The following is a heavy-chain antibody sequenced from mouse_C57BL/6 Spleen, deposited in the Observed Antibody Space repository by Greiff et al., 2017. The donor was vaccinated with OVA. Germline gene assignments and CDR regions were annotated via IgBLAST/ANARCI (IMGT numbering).Heavy chain of an antibody. CDR2: IWSGGST. CDR1: GFSLTSYG. V-gene: IGHV2-2*01. CDR3: ARFYDYDGWYFDV. Sequence: QVQLKESGPGLVQPSQSLSITCTVSGFSLTSYGVHWVRQSPGKGLEWLGVIWSGGSTDYNADFISSLSISKDNSKSQVFFKMNSLQADDTAIYYCARFYDYDGWYFDVWGTGTTVTVSS. J-gene: IGHJ1*03. D-gene: IGHD2-4*01.